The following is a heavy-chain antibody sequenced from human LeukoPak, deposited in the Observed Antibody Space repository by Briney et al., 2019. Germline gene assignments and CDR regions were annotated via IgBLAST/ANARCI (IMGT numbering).Heavy chain of an antibody. J-gene: IGHJ6*02. CDR1: GFTFSSYA. Sequence: GGSLRLSCAASGFTFSSYAMHWVRQAPGKGLEWVAVISYDGSNKYYADSVKGRFTISRDNSKNTLYLQMNSLKTEDTAVYYCTRRGYRDYYHYGLDVWGQGTTVTVSS. D-gene: IGHD6-13*01. V-gene: IGHV3-30-3*01. CDR2: ISYDGSNK. CDR3: TRRGYRDYYHYGLDV.